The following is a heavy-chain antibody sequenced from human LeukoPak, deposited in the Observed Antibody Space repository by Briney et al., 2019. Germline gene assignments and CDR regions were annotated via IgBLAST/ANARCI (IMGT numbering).Heavy chain of an antibody. J-gene: IGHJ4*02. CDR2: INHSGST. Sequence: SETLSLTCAVYGGSFSGYYWSWIRQPLGKGLEWIGEINHSGSTNYNPSLKSRVTISVDTSKNQFSLKLSSVTAADTAVYYCARPPRDYWGQGTLVTVSS. V-gene: IGHV4-34*01. CDR3: ARPPRDY. CDR1: GGSFSGYY.